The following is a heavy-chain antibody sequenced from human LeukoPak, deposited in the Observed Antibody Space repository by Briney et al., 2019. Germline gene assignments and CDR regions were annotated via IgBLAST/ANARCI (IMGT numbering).Heavy chain of an antibody. CDR3: ARGYCTNGVCYAYYFDY. CDR1: GFTFSSYG. Sequence: GGSLRLSCAASGFTFSSYGMSWVRQAPGKGLEWVSAISGSGGSTYYADSVKGRFTISRDNSKNTLYLQMNSLRAEDTAVYYCARGYCTNGVCYAYYFDYWGQGTLVTVSS. CDR2: ISGSGGST. J-gene: IGHJ4*02. D-gene: IGHD2-8*01. V-gene: IGHV3-23*01.